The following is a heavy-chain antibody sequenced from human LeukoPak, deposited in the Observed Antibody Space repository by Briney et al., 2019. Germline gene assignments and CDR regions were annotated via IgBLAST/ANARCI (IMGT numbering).Heavy chain of an antibody. CDR1: GGSFSGYY. V-gene: IGHV4-34*01. CDR3: ARIPRGSGFFSYYYYYYMDV. J-gene: IGHJ6*03. D-gene: IGHD3-3*01. CDR2: INHSGST. Sequence: SETLSLTCAVYGGSFSGYYWSWIRQPPGKGLEWTGEINHSGSTNYNPSLKSRVTISVDTSKNQFSLKLSSVTAADTAVYYCARIPRGSGFFSYYYYYYMDVWGKGTTVTVSS.